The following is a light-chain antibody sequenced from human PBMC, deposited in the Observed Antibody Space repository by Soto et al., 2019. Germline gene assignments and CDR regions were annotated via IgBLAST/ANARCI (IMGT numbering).Light chain of an antibody. Sequence: QSVLPQPPSASGTPGRRVTISCSTSNSRSGSNYVYWYQQLPGTASKLLIYRNDQRPSGVPDRFSGSKSGTSASLAISGLRSEDEADYYCAKWDDSLSVYVFGPGTKVTV. CDR2: RND. J-gene: IGLJ1*01. CDR3: AKWDDSLSVYV. V-gene: IGLV1-47*01. CDR1: NSRSGSNY.